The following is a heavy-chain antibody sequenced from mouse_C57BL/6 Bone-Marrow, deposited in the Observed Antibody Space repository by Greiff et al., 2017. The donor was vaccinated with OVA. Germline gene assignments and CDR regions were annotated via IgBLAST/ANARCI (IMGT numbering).Heavy chain of an antibody. CDR2: IYPGDGDT. V-gene: IGHV1-82*01. J-gene: IGHJ2*01. Sequence: QVQLQQSGPELVKPGASVKISCKASGYAFSSSWMNWVKQRPGKGLEWIGRIYPGDGDTNYNGKFKGKATLTADKSSSTAYMELNSLTSEDSAVYYCARGENYFDYWGQGTTLTVSS. CDR1: GYAFSSSW. CDR3: ARGENYFDY.